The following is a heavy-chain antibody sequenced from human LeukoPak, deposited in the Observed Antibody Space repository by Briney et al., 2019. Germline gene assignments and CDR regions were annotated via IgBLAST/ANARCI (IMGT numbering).Heavy chain of an antibody. D-gene: IGHD6-13*01. Sequence: GGSLRLSCAASGFTFSSYSMNWVRQAPGKGLEWVAVISYDGSNKYYADSVKGRFTISRDNSKNTLYLQMNSLRAEDTAVYYCARLGRGAAGTLSSADTDYWGQGTLVTVSS. V-gene: IGHV3-30*03. CDR3: ARLGRGAAGTLSSADTDY. J-gene: IGHJ4*02. CDR1: GFTFSSYS. CDR2: ISYDGSNK.